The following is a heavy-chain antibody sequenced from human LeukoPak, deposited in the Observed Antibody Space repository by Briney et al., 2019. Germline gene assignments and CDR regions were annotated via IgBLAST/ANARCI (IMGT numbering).Heavy chain of an antibody. Sequence: SQTLSLTCTVSGGSISSGSYYRSWIRQPAGKGLEWIGRIYTSGSTNYNPSLKSRVTISVDTSKNQFSLKLSSVTAADTAVYYCARASFRYYYYYMDVWGKGTTVTVSS. J-gene: IGHJ6*03. CDR1: GGSISSGSYY. D-gene: IGHD2-21*01. V-gene: IGHV4-61*02. CDR2: IYTSGST. CDR3: ARASFRYYYYYMDV.